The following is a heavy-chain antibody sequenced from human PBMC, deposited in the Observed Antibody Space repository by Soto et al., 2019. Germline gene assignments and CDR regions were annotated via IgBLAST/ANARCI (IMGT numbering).Heavy chain of an antibody. D-gene: IGHD3-22*01. CDR3: AKDKWKHNSSGSIGYFDY. CDR1: GFTFSSYG. CDR2: ISYDGSNK. J-gene: IGHJ4*02. V-gene: IGHV3-30*18. Sequence: LRLFCAASGFTFSSYGMHWVRQAPGKGLEWVAIISYDGSNKYYADSVKGRFTISRDISKNTLYLQMNSLRAEDTAVYYCAKDKWKHNSSGSIGYFDYWGQGTLVTVSS.